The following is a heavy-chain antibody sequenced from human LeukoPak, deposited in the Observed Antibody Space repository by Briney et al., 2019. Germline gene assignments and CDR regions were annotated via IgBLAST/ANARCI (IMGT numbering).Heavy chain of an antibody. D-gene: IGHD2-15*01. J-gene: IGHJ3*02. CDR1: GGSISSGDYY. CDR3: RGQWLYRVGPFDI. CDR2: ISHSGST. V-gene: IGHV4-30-2*01. Sequence: SETLSLTCTVSGGSISSGDYYWSWIRQPPGKGLEWIGYISHSGSTYYNPSLKSRVTISVDRSKNYFSLKLSSVTAADTAVYYARGQWLYRVGPFDIWGQGTLATVSS.